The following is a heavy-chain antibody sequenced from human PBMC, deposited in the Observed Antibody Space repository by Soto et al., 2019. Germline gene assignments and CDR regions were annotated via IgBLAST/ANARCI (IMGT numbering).Heavy chain of an antibody. CDR1: RYTFTSYD. Sequence: QVLLVQSGAEVKRPGASVRVSCKASRYTFTSYDIFWVRQSPGQGLEWMGWIKTDSGDTHYAQNCQGRVTMTRDTSISTAYMELNKLLSDDTAVYYCARRSSTYLNEIIYDPWGQGTLVTVSS. D-gene: IGHD2-2*01. CDR3: ARRSSTYLNEIIYDP. J-gene: IGHJ5*02. CDR2: IKTDSGDT. V-gene: IGHV1-2*02.